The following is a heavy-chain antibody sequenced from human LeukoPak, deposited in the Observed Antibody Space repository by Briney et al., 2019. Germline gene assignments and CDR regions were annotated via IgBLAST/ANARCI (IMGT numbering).Heavy chain of an antibody. D-gene: IGHD3-22*01. V-gene: IGHV2-5*02. Sequence: SGPTLVNPTQTLTLTCTFSGFSLNTRGVGVGWIRQPPGRALEWLALIYWDDDRRYSPSLKSRLTITKDTSRNQVVLTMTNMDPVDTATYFCAHRKNYYDSSVFDDWGQGTLVTVSS. CDR2: IYWDDDR. CDR3: AHRKNYYDSSVFDD. J-gene: IGHJ4*02. CDR1: GFSLNTRGVG.